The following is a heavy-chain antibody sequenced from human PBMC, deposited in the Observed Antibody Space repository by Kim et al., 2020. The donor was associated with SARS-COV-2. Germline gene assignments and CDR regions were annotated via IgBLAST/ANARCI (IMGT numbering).Heavy chain of an antibody. V-gene: IGHV3-30*18. D-gene: IGHD3-10*01. CDR3: AKDRITMVRGVNFGYYYGMDV. CDR1: GFTFSSYG. Sequence: GGSLRLSCAASGFTFSSYGMHWVRQAPGKGLEWVAVISYDGSNKYYADSVKGRFTISRDNSKNTLYLQMNSLRAEDTAVYYCAKDRITMVRGVNFGYYYGMDVWGQGTTVTVSS. J-gene: IGHJ6*02. CDR2: ISYDGSNK.